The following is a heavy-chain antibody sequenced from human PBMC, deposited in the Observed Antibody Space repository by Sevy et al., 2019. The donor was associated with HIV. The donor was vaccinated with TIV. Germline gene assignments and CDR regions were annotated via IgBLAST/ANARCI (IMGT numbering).Heavy chain of an antibody. Sequence: GGSLRLSCAASGFTVSSNCMSWVRQAPGKGLEWVSVIYSGGSTYYADSVKGRFTISRDNSKNTLYLQMNSLRAEDTAVYYCARVLGDGYNWGYYYYYGMDVWGQGTTVTVSS. J-gene: IGHJ6*02. CDR3: ARVLGDGYNWGYYYYYGMDV. D-gene: IGHD5-12*01. V-gene: IGHV3-53*01. CDR1: GFTVSSNC. CDR2: IYSGGST.